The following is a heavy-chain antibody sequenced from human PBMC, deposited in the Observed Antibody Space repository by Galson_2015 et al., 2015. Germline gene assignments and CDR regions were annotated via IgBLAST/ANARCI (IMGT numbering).Heavy chain of an antibody. J-gene: IGHJ4*02. D-gene: IGHD6-19*01. CDR2: ISYDGSNK. CDR1: GFTFSSYG. CDR3: ARDPGMAAVAVDFDY. V-gene: IGHV3-30*03. Sequence: SLRLSCATSGFTFSSYGMHWVRQAPGKGLEWVAVISYDGSNKYCADSAKGRSTISRDNSKNTLYLQMNSLRAEDTAVYYCARDPGMAAVAVDFDYWGQGTLVTVSS.